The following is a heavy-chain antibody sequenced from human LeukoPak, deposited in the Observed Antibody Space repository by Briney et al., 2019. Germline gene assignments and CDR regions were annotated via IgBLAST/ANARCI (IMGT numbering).Heavy chain of an antibody. V-gene: IGHV1-18*01. CDR3: ARDNMITFGGVIVTDLGD. CDR1: GYTFTSYG. CDR2: ISAYNGNT. D-gene: IGHD3-16*02. J-gene: IGHJ4*02. Sequence: ASVKVSCKASGYTFTSYGISWVRQAPGQGLEWMGWISAYNGNTNYAQKLQGRVTMTTDTSTSTAYMELRSLRSDDTAEYYCARDNMITFGGVIVTDLGDWGQGTLVTVSS.